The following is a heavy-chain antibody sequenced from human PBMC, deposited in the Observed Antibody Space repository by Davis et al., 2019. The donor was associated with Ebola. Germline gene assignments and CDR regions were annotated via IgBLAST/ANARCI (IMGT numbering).Heavy chain of an antibody. J-gene: IGHJ4*02. V-gene: IGHV3-33*01. Sequence: PGGSLRLSCAASGFTFSSYGMHWVRQAPGKGLEWVAVIWYDGSNKYYADSVKGRFTISRDNSKNTLYLQMNSLRAEDTAVYYCAREFCSGGSCYSDYWGQGTLVTVSS. D-gene: IGHD2-15*01. CDR1: GFTFSSYG. CDR2: IWYDGSNK. CDR3: AREFCSGGSCYSDY.